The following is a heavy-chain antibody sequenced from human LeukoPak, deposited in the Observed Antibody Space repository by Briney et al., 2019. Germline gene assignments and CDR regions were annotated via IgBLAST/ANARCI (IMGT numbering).Heavy chain of an antibody. D-gene: IGHD3-22*01. Sequence: GGSLRLSCAASGFTFSIYTMNWVLQAPGKGLEWVSSISSSTNYIYYADSVKGRFTISRDNAKNSLYLQMNSLRAEDTAVYYCARHALHFDNSKYYFDYWGQGTLLTVSS. CDR2: ISSSTNYI. V-gene: IGHV3-21*01. CDR3: ARHALHFDNSKYYFDY. CDR1: GFTFSIYT. J-gene: IGHJ4*02.